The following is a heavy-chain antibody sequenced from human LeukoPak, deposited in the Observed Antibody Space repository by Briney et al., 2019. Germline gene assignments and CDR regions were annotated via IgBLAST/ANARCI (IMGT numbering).Heavy chain of an antibody. Sequence: GGSLRLSCAASGFTFSSYAMNWVRHAPGKGLEWVSAISGSGGSTYYADSVKGRFTISRDNSKNTLYLQMNSLRAEDTAVYYCAKAGELLDWSDPWGQGTLVTVSS. V-gene: IGHV3-23*01. J-gene: IGHJ5*02. D-gene: IGHD3-10*01. CDR1: GFTFSSYA. CDR3: AKAGELLDWSDP. CDR2: ISGSGGST.